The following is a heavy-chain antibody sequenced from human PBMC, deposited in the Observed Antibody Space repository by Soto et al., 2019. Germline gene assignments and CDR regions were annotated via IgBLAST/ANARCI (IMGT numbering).Heavy chain of an antibody. CDR2: IYYSGST. V-gene: IGHV4-61*08. CDR3: ARDHYGSGSYFDY. J-gene: IGHJ4*02. CDR1: GGSISSGAYY. Sequence: SSETLSLTCTVSGGSISSGAYYWSWIRQHPGKGLEWIGYIYYSGSTNYNPSLKSRVTISVDTSKNQFSLKLSSVTAADTAVYYCARDHYGSGSYFDYWGQGTLVTVSS. D-gene: IGHD3-10*01.